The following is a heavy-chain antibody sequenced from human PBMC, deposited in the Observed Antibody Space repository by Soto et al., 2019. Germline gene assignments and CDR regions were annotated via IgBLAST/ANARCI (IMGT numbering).Heavy chain of an antibody. CDR2: INADGRTI. V-gene: IGHV3-74*01. CDR1: GFTLSSTW. CDR3: TAKPKC. D-gene: IGHD2-2*01. J-gene: IGHJ4*02. Sequence: EVYVVESGGGLVRPGGSLTLSCAASGFTLSSTWMHWVRQIPGKGLVWVARINADGRTINYADSVRGRFTISRDTAKNTVYLQMNNLRAEDTAIYYCTAKPKCRGQGLPVTVSS.